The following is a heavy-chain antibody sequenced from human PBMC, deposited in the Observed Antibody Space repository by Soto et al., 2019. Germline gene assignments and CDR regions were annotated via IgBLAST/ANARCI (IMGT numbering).Heavy chain of an antibody. J-gene: IGHJ5*02. CDR3: ASEEGGGYDHRWFDP. V-gene: IGHV4-31*03. Sequence: PSETLSLTCTVSGGSISSGGYYWSWIRQHPGKGLEWIGYIYYSGSTYYNPSLKSRVTISVDTSKNQFSLKLSSVTAADTAVYYCASEEGGGYDHRWFDPWGQGTLVTVSS. CDR2: IYYSGST. CDR1: GGSISSGGYY. D-gene: IGHD5-12*01.